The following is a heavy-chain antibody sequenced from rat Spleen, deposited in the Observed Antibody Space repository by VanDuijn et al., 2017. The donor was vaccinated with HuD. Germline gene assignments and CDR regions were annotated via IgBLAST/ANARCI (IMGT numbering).Heavy chain of an antibody. V-gene: IGHV2-63*01. CDR2: MRYNGDT. Sequence: QVQLKESGPGLVQPSQTLSLTCTVSGFSLTSYNVHWVRQPPGKGLEWMGRMRYNGDTTYNSALKSRLSISRDTSKNQVFLKMNRLQTDVTGTYYGTRDGATRFYYWGQGVMVTVSA. D-gene: IGHD1-10*01. CDR1: GFSLTSYN. CDR3: TRDGATRFYY. J-gene: IGHJ2*01.